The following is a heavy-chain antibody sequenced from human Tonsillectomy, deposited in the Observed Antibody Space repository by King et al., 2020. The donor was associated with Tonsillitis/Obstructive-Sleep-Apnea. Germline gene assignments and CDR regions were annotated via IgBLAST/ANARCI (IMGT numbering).Heavy chain of an antibody. V-gene: IGHV4-34*01. CDR1: GGSFSGYY. CDR3: ARGPQDFSSTSCYPAGVYN. CDR2: INHSGST. Sequence: VQLQQWGAGLLKPSETLSLTCAVYGGSFSGYYWSWIRQPPGKGLEWIGEINHSGSTNYNPSLKSRVTISVDTSKNQFSLKLSSVTAADTAVYYCARGPQDFSSTSCYPAGVYNWGQGTLVTVSS. J-gene: IGHJ4*02. D-gene: IGHD2-2*01.